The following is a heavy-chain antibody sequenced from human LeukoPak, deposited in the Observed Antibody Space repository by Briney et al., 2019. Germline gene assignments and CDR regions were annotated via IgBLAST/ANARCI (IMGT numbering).Heavy chain of an antibody. CDR1: GFTFSHYA. CDR2: IRYDGSNK. CDR3: AKVVPMTTVTTERGGNAFDI. J-gene: IGHJ3*02. D-gene: IGHD4-11*01. Sequence: GGSLRLSCAASGFTFSHYAMHWVRQAPGKGLEWVAFIRYDGSNKYYADSVKGRFTISRDNSKNTLYLQMNSLRAEDTAVYYRAKVVPMTTVTTERGGNAFDIWGQGTMVTVSS. V-gene: IGHV3-30*02.